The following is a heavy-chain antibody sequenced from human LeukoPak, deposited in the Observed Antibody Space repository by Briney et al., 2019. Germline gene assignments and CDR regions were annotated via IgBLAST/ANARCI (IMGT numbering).Heavy chain of an antibody. V-gene: IGHV3-53*01. CDR2: IYSGGST. Sequence: GGSLRLSCAASGFTVSSNYMSWVRQAPGKGLEWVSVIYSGGSTYYADSVKGRFTISRDNSKNTLYLQMNSLRAEDTAVYYCARDPGNVAAYDFDYWGQGTLVTVSS. D-gene: IGHD6-6*01. CDR1: GFTVSSNY. J-gene: IGHJ4*02. CDR3: ARDPGNVAAYDFDY.